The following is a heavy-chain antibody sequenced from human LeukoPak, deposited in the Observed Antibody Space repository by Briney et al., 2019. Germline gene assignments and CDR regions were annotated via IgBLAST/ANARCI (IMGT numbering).Heavy chain of an antibody. CDR3: TRWDCTTTGCYPFDY. J-gene: IGHJ4*02. V-gene: IGHV3-73*01. CDR2: IRDKANSYAT. CDR1: GFTFSGSA. D-gene: IGHD2-2*01. Sequence: GRSLKLSCAASGFTFSGSAIHWVRQASGKGLEWVGRIRDKANSYATAYIASVKGRFTISRDDSKNTAYLQMSSLKTEDTAVYYCTRWDCTTTGCYPFDYWGQGTLVTVSS.